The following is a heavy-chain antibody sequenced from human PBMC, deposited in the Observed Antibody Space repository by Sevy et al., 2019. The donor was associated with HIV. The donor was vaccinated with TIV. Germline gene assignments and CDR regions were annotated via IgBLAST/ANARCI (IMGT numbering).Heavy chain of an antibody. J-gene: IGHJ4*02. V-gene: IGHV3-7*01. Sequence: GGSLRLSCVASGFSLNNYWMNWVRQAPGKGLEWVANINKDGSVKYYVESVRGRFTISRDNARNLVFLQMSSLRVDDSALYYCVRAIAKDGSFWGQGTLVTVSS. D-gene: IGHD6-13*01. CDR1: GFSLNNYW. CDR3: VRAIAKDGSF. CDR2: INKDGSVK.